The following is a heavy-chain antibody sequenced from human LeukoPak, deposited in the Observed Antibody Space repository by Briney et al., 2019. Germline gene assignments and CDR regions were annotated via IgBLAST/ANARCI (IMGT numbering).Heavy chain of an antibody. CDR1: GFTFSSYA. Sequence: GGSLRLSCAASGFTFSSYAMNWVRQAPGKGLVWVSRIASDGSSTTYADSVKGRFSISRDNAKNTLYLQMNSLRVEDTAVYYCARGRPHGNDYWGQGTLVTVSS. D-gene: IGHD4-23*01. J-gene: IGHJ4*02. V-gene: IGHV3-74*01. CDR3: ARGRPHGNDY. CDR2: IASDGSST.